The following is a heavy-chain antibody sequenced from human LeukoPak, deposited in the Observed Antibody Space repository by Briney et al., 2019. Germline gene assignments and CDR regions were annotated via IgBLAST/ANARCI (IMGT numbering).Heavy chain of an antibody. CDR1: GFTFRNYW. Sequence: GGSLRLSCAASGFTFRNYWMHWVRQAPGKGLVWVSRINSDGSSTSYADSVKGRFTISRDNAKNTLYLQMNSLRAEDTAMYYCTRGNYGAYGYDAFDIWGQGTMVTVSS. CDR2: INSDGSST. J-gene: IGHJ3*02. V-gene: IGHV3-74*01. D-gene: IGHD4-17*01. CDR3: TRGNYGAYGYDAFDI.